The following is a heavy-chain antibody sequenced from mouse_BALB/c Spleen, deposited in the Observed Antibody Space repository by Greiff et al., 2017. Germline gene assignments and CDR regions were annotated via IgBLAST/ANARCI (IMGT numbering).Heavy chain of an antibody. Sequence: QVQLKQPGAELVKPGASVKLSCKASGYTFTSYWMHWVKQRPGQGLEWIGEINPSNGRTNYNEKLKSKATLTVDKSSSTAYMKLSSLTSEDSAVYYCAMGMITPAFDYGGQDTTHTVSS. J-gene: IGHJ2*01. CDR3: AMGMITPAFDY. CDR2: INPSNGRT. V-gene: IGHV1S81*02. CDR1: GYTFTSYW. D-gene: IGHD2-4*01.